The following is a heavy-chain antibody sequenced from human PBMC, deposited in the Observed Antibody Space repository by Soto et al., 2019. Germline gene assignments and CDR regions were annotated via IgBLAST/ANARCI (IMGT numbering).Heavy chain of an antibody. D-gene: IGHD1-26*01. CDR3: ARMELGGFDI. CDR1: GFTFTNYN. Sequence: EVQLVESGGGLVKPGGSLRLSCAASGFTFTNYNLDWVRQAPGKGLEWVSSISSSSSYIYYADSVKGRFTISRDNANNSLYLQMNSLRAEDTAGYYCARMELGGFDIWGQGTMLTFS. CDR2: ISSSSSYI. V-gene: IGHV3-21*01. J-gene: IGHJ3*02.